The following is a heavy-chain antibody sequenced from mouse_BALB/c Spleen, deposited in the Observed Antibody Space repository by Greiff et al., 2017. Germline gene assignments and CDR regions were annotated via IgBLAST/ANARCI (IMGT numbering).Heavy chain of an antibody. CDR3: ARWDYGSSYDYFDY. Sequence: EVMLVESGGGLVKPGGSLKLSCAASGFTFSSYAMSWVRQTPEKRLEWVASISSGGSTYYPDSVKGRFTISRDNARNILYLQMSSLRSEDTAMYYCARWDYGSSYDYFDYWGQGTTLTVSS. V-gene: IGHV5-6-5*01. D-gene: IGHD1-1*01. J-gene: IGHJ2*01. CDR2: ISSGGST. CDR1: GFTFSSYA.